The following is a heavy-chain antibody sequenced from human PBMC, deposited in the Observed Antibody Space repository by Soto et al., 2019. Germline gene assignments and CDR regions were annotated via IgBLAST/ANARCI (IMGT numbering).Heavy chain of an antibody. CDR1: GGSIRNYY. V-gene: IGHV4-4*07. CDR3: ARDEYYDSNNWFEH. D-gene: IGHD3-22*01. Sequence: SETLSLTCTVSGGSIRNYYWSWIRQPAGKGLEWIGRVYSTGTTNYNPSLRSRVAMSVATSKNQFSLRLDSVTAADTATYFCARDEYYDSNNWFEHWGLGTLVTVSS. CDR2: VYSTGTT. J-gene: IGHJ5*02.